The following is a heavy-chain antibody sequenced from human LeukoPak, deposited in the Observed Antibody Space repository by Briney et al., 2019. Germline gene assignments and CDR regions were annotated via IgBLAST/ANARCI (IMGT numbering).Heavy chain of an antibody. CDR1: GLTFNNYN. D-gene: IGHD3-22*01. CDR3: ARGSTYYDSSGQVPFDY. J-gene: IGHJ4*02. CDR2: ISSSSSTI. V-gene: IGHV3-48*01. Sequence: PGGSLRLSCVASGLTFNNYNMNWVRQAPGKGLEWVSYISSSSSTIYYADSVKGRFTISRDNAKNSLYLQMNSLRAEDTAVYYCARGSTYYDSSGQVPFDYWGQGTLVTVSS.